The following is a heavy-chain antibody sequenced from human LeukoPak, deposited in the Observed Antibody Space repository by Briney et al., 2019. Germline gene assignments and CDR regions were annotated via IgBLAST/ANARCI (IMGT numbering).Heavy chain of an antibody. CDR3: ARAPYCGGDCYPDY. D-gene: IGHD2-21*01. J-gene: IGHJ4*02. V-gene: IGHV1-8*03. CDR2: MNPNSGNT. CDR1: GYTFTSYD. Sequence: AASVKVSCKASGYTFTSYDINWVRQATGQGLEWMGWMNPNSGNTGYAQKFQGRVTITRNTSISTAYMELSSLRSEDTAVYYCARAPYCGGDCYPDYWGQGTLVTASS.